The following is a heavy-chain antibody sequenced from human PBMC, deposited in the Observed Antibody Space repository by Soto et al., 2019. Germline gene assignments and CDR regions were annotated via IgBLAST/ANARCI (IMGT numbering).Heavy chain of an antibody. CDR2: IIPIFGTA. J-gene: IGHJ6*02. Sequence: ASVKVSCKASGGTFSSYAISWVRQAPGEGLEWMGGIIPIFGTANYAQKFQGRVTITADESTSTAYMELSSLRSEDTAVYYCARQPAYSNYYYYGMGVWGQGTTVTVSS. CDR1: GGTFSSYA. V-gene: IGHV1-69*13. CDR3: ARQPAYSNYYYYGMGV. D-gene: IGHD4-4*01.